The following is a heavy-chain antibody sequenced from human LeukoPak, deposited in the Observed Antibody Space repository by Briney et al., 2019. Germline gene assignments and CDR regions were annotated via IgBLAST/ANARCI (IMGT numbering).Heavy chain of an antibody. D-gene: IGHD5-18*01. CDR2: IDNEGSST. CDR3: ATGSGLWSPDY. CDR1: GFTFSSYW. V-gene: IGHV3-74*01. Sequence: GGSLRLSCAASGFTFSSYWMHWVRQAPGKGLVWVSRIDNEGSSTSYADSVKVRFTISRDNAKNRLYVQMNSLRVEDTAVYYCATGSGLWSPDYWGQGTLVTVAS. J-gene: IGHJ4*02.